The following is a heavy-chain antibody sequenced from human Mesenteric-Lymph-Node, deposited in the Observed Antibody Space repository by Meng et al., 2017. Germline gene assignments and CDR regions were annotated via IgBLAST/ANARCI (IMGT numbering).Heavy chain of an antibody. Sequence: GESLKISCAASGFTFDDYAMHWVRQAPGKGLEWVSGIDGASRDIYYADSVKGRFTISRDNAKSSLYLEMNRLRGEDTGMYYCTKDSNDWFPPDGLDVWGQGTMVTVSS. J-gene: IGHJ3*01. CDR2: IDGASRDI. V-gene: IGHV3-21*01. CDR1: GFTFDDYA. CDR3: TKDSNDWFPPDGLDV. D-gene: IGHD3-9*01.